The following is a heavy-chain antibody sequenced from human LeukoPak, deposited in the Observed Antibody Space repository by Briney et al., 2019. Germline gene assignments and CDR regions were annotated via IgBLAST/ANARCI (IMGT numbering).Heavy chain of an antibody. V-gene: IGHV4-59*12. CDR1: GGSLSTYY. CDR3: VRRVAVRGFYGFDI. J-gene: IGHJ3*02. Sequence: SETLSLTCTVSGGSLSTYYWPWIRQPPGKGLEWIGYFYYTGTSNYNPSLKSRVTMSLDTSKNQFSLKLSSVTAADTAVFYCVRRVAVRGFYGFDIWGQGAMVTVSS. D-gene: IGHD6-6*01. CDR2: FYYTGTS.